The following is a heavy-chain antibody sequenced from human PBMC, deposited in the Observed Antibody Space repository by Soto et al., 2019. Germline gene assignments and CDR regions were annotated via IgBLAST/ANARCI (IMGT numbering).Heavy chain of an antibody. CDR3: ARRTTVTPRYFAL. J-gene: IGHJ2*01. Sequence: QVQLVQSGAEVKKPGASVKVSCKASGYTFTSYGISWVRQAPGQGLEWMGWISAYNGNTSYAQKLQGRVTMTTDTSRSTAYMELRSLRSGDTAVDYCARRTTVTPRYFALWGRGTLVTVSS. CDR1: GYTFTSYG. V-gene: IGHV1-18*01. CDR2: ISAYNGNT. D-gene: IGHD4-17*01.